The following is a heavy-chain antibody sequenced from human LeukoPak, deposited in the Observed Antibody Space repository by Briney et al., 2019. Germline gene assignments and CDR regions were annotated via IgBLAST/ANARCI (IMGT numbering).Heavy chain of an antibody. J-gene: IGHJ6*02. D-gene: IGHD2-15*01. CDR3: AKDLYLQYCRGSACYLNYYNMDV. V-gene: IGHV3-21*01. CDR2: ISSSSSYI. CDR1: GFTFSSYS. Sequence: NAGGSLRPSCAASGFTFSSYSMNWVRQAPGKGLEWVSSISSSSSYIYYADSVKGRFTISRDNAKSSLFLQMNTLRAEDTAVYYCAKDLYLQYCRGSACYLNYYNMDVWGQGTTVAVSS.